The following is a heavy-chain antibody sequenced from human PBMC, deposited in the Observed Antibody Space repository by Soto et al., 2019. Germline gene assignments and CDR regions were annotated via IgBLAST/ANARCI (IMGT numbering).Heavy chain of an antibody. D-gene: IGHD3-22*01. J-gene: IGHJ4*02. CDR1: DGSLSLNNW. Sequence: QVQLQESGPGLVRPSGTLSLTCDVSDGSLSLNNWWRWVRQPPGKGLEWIGEIHHSGTTNYNPFLKSRRTVSVDQSKNQFSLKVASVTAADTAGYYCAMKDIVVAGMNWGQGTLVTVSS. CDR2: IHHSGTT. CDR3: AMKDIVVAGMN. V-gene: IGHV4-4*02.